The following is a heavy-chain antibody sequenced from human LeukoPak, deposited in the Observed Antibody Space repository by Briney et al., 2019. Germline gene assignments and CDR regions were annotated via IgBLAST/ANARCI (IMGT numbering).Heavy chain of an antibody. CDR2: IYTSGST. V-gene: IGHV4-4*07. CDR1: GGSITSYY. D-gene: IGHD3-22*01. CDR3: ARAGIVVVMGFEDAFDI. J-gene: IGHJ3*02. Sequence: PSETLSLTCTFSGGSITSYYWSWIRQPAGKGLEWIGRIYTSGSTNYNPSLKSRVTMSVDTSKNQFSLKLSSVTAADTAVYYCARAGIVVVMGFEDAFDIWGQGTMVTVSS.